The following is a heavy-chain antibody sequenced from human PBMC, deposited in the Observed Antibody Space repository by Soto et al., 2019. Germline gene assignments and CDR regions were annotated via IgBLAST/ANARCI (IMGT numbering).Heavy chain of an antibody. Sequence: GGSLRLSCAASGFTFSSYAMHWVRQAPGKGLEYVSAISSNGGSTYYANSVKGRFTISRDNSKNTLYLQMGSLRAEDMAVYYCARDPCSGGSCHFDYWGQGTLVTVSS. V-gene: IGHV3-64*01. J-gene: IGHJ4*02. CDR2: ISSNGGST. D-gene: IGHD2-15*01. CDR1: GFTFSSYA. CDR3: ARDPCSGGSCHFDY.